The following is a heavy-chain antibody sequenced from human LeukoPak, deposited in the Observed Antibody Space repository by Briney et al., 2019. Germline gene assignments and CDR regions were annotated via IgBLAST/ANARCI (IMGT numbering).Heavy chain of an antibody. CDR3: AREGRDFWSAYGYYYYYMDV. CDR1: GYTFTNYV. Sequence: ASVKVSSKASGYTFTNYVISWVRQAPGHGLEWMGYISANNGNTNFAQKLQGRVTMTTDTSTSTGYMELRSLRSDDTAVYYCAREGRDFWSAYGYYYYYMDVWGKGTTVTVSS. V-gene: IGHV1-18*01. CDR2: ISANNGNT. D-gene: IGHD3-3*01. J-gene: IGHJ6*03.